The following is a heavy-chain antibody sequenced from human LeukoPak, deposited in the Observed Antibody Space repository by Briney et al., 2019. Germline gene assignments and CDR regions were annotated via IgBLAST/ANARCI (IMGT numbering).Heavy chain of an antibody. J-gene: IGHJ4*02. CDR1: GFTFSSYS. Sequence: SGGSLRLSCAASGFTFSSYSMNWVRQAPGKGLEWVSSISSSSSYIYYADSVKGRFTISRDNAKNSLYLQMNSLRTDDTAVYYCAKMGLKQWPYNYFDYWGQGTLVTVSS. CDR2: ISSSSSYI. CDR3: AKMGLKQWPYNYFDY. V-gene: IGHV3-21*01. D-gene: IGHD6-19*01.